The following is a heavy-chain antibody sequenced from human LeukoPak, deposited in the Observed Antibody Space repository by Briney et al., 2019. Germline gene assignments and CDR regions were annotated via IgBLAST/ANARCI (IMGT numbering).Heavy chain of an antibody. J-gene: IGHJ6*03. CDR3: ARGVRDILSGYYTDYYFYYMDV. V-gene: IGHV3-48*01. CDR1: GFTFNVYS. D-gene: IGHD3-9*01. CDR2: ISSSLDSNI. Sequence: GGSLRLSCAASGFTFNVYSMNWVRQAPGKGLEWVSFISSSLDSNIYYADSVKGRFTISRDNAKNSLYLQMNSLRAEDTAVYYCARGVRDILSGYYTDYYFYYMDVWGKGTTVTVSS.